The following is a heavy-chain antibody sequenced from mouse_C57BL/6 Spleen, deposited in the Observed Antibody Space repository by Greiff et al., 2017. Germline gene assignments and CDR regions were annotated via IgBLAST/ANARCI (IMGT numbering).Heavy chain of an antibody. Sequence: VQLQQSGPELVKPGASVKISCKASGYTFTDYYMNWVKQSHGKSLEWIGDINPNNGGTSYNQKFKGKATLTVDKSSSTAYMELRSLTSEDSAVYYCARLYSNYGFAMDYWGQGTSVTVSS. CDR2: INPNNGGT. V-gene: IGHV1-26*01. D-gene: IGHD2-5*01. CDR3: ARLYSNYGFAMDY. J-gene: IGHJ4*01. CDR1: GYTFTDYY.